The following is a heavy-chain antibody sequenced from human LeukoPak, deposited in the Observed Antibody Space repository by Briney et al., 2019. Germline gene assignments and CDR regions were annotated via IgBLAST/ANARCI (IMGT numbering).Heavy chain of an antibody. CDR2: IRYDGSNK. CDR3: AKGPDLGSGSYFFDY. CDR1: GFTFSSYG. D-gene: IGHD3-10*01. J-gene: IGHJ4*02. Sequence: GGSLRHSCAASGFTFSSYGMHWVRQAPGKGLEWVAFIRYDGSNKYYADSVKGRFTISRDNSKNTLYLQMNSLRAEDTAVYYCAKGPDLGSGSYFFDYWGQGTLVTVSS. V-gene: IGHV3-30*02.